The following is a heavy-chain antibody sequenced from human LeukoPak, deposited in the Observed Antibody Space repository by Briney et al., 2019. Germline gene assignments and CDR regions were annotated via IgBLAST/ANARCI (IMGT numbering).Heavy chain of an antibody. Sequence: ASVKVSCKASGGTFSSYAISWVRQAPGQGLEWMGGIIPIFGTANYAQKFQGRVTITADESTSTAYMELRSLRSDDTAVYYCARDYRRVAAADPYYYYYMDVWGKGTTVTVSS. J-gene: IGHJ6*03. CDR1: GGTFSSYA. V-gene: IGHV1-69*13. CDR2: IIPIFGTA. CDR3: ARDYRRVAAADPYYYYYMDV. D-gene: IGHD6-13*01.